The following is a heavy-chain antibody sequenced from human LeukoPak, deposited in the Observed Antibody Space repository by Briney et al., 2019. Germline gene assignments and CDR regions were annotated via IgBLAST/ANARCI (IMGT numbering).Heavy chain of an antibody. D-gene: IGHD6-13*01. CDR3: AKGRTGYIPDS. CDR1: GFTFTSYT. J-gene: IGHJ4*02. V-gene: IGHV3-23*01. Sequence: GGPLRLSSAASGFTFTSYTMTWVGRAPGKGLEWGAGISGNGGTKYYADSVKGRFTISRDNSKSTLYLQMNSLRVEDTAVYYCAKGRTGYIPDSWGQGTLVTVSS. CDR2: ISGNGGTK.